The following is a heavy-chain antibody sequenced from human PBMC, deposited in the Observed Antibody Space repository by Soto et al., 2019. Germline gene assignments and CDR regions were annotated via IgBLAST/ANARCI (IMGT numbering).Heavy chain of an antibody. CDR1: GGSISSYY. D-gene: IGHD3-3*01. CDR2: IYYSGST. V-gene: IGHV4-59*08. J-gene: IGHJ6*02. CDR3: ARQILDYQYGMDV. Sequence: SETLSLTCTVSGGSISSYYWSWIRQPPGKGLEWIGYIYYSGSTNYNPSLKSRVTISVDTSKNQFSLKLSSVTAADTAVYYCARQILDYQYGMDVWGQGTTVTVSS.